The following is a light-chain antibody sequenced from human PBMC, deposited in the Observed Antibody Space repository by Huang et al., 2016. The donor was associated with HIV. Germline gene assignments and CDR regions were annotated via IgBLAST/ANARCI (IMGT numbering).Light chain of an antibody. CDR3: QQPGS. CDR1: QSVGGY. J-gene: IGKJ2*01. Sequence: EIVLTQSPATLSLSPGERATRSCRASQSVGGYLAWYQQKPGQAPRLLIYDTSTRATGIPARFSGSGSETDFTLTISSLEPEDFAVYYCQQPGSFGQGTKVDIK. V-gene: IGKV3-11*01. CDR2: DTS.